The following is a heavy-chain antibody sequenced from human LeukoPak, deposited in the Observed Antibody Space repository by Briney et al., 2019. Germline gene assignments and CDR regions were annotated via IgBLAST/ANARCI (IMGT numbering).Heavy chain of an antibody. J-gene: IGHJ4*02. D-gene: IGHD6-19*01. Sequence: TGGSLRLSCSAFGFTFGDYAFHWVRQAPGKGLEWLAFIRYDGSDSYYADSVKGRFTLSRDNSKNTLYLQLNSLTTEDTAVYFCAKDQGIGFSDFDNWGQGTLVTVSS. CDR2: IRYDGSDS. CDR3: AKDQGIGFSDFDN. V-gene: IGHV3-30*02. CDR1: GFTFGDYA.